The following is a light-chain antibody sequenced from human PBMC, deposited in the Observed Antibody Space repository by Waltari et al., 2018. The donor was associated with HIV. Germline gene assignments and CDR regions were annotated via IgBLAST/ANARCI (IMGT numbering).Light chain of an antibody. V-gene: IGLV2-14*01. Sequence: QSALTQTASVSGSPGQSITISCTGTSNDVGAYDYVSWYQQSPGKVPKLLIYDVYNRPSRISNRFSGSKSGNTAFLTISGLRAEDEADYYCASFTSGRLNVFGSGTKVTVL. J-gene: IGLJ1*01. CDR3: ASFTSGRLNV. CDR1: SNDVGAYDY. CDR2: DVY.